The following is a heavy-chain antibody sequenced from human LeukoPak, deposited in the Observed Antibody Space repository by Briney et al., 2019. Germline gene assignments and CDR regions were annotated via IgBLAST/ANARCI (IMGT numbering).Heavy chain of an antibody. V-gene: IGHV3-48*03. CDR3: ARDKASPFTYYGMDV. Sequence: PGGSLRLSCAASRFTFSSYEMNWVRRAPGKGLESVAHISSSGSITYYADSVKGRFTISRDNANNSLSLLMNSLRAEDTAVYYCARDKASPFTYYGMDVWGQGTTVTVSS. D-gene: IGHD6-6*01. CDR2: ISSSGSIT. CDR1: RFTFSSYE. J-gene: IGHJ6*02.